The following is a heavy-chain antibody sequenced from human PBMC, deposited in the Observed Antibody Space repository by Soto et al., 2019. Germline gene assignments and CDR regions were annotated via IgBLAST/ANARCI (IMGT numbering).Heavy chain of an antibody. CDR2: INSDGSST. CDR3: TTDSHFTMKLVRFDY. V-gene: IGHV3-74*01. Sequence: GGSLRLSCAASGFTFSSYWMHWVRQAPGKGLVWVSRINSDGSSTSYADSVKGRFTISRDNAKNTLYLQMNSLRAEDTAVYYCTTDSHFTMKLVRFDYWGLGTLVTVSS. J-gene: IGHJ4*01. D-gene: IGHD3-22*01. CDR1: GFTFSSYW.